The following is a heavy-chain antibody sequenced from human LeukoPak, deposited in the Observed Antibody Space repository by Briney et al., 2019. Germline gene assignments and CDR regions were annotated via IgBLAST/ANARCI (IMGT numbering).Heavy chain of an antibody. J-gene: IGHJ2*01. CDR1: GGSISRYY. CDR3: ARASTSGWYFDL. CDR2: ISDSGTT. Sequence: PTETLSLTCTVSGGSISRYYWTWIRQSPGKGLEWFGYISDSGTTNYKPSLKSRVTISVDTSQNQFSLKLSSVTAADTAVYYCARASTSGWYFDLWGRGTLVTVSS. V-gene: IGHV4-59*08. D-gene: IGHD2-2*01.